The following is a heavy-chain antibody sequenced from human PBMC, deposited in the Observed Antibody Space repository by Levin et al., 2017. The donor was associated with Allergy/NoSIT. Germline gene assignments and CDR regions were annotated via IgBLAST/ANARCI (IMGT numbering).Heavy chain of an antibody. J-gene: IGHJ4*02. D-gene: IGHD2-2*01. CDR1: GYALTNYY. CDR2: INPGDGST. V-gene: IGHV1-46*01. Sequence: ASVKVSCKASGYALTNYYIHWVRQAPGQGLEWMGIINPGDGSTTYAQKFQGRVTMTRDTSTSTVYMEVSSLRSDDTAIDYWARRDCSGTSCYFAFWGQGTLVTVSS. CDR3: ARRDCSGTSCYFAF.